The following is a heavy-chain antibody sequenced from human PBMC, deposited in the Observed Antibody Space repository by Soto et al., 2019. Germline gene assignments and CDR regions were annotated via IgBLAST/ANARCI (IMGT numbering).Heavy chain of an antibody. J-gene: IGHJ4*02. CDR1: GFSLSNARMG. CDR2: IFSNDEK. V-gene: IGHV2-26*01. CDR3: ARIGMGVRLPRWFDY. D-gene: IGHD3-16*01. Sequence: KESGPVLVKPTETLTLTCTVSGFSLSNARMGVSWLRQPPGKALEWLAHIFSNDEKYSSTALKSRLTISKDTSKGQVVLTMTNMDPVDTATYYCARIGMGVRLPRWFDYWGQGTLVTVSS.